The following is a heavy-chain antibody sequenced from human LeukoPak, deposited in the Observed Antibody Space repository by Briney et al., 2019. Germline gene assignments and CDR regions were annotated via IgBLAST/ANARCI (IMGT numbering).Heavy chain of an antibody. CDR2: IIPIFGTA. V-gene: IGHV1-69*13. D-gene: IGHD6-19*01. J-gene: IGHJ3*02. Sequence: GASVKVSCKASGYTFTSYGISWVRQAPGQGLEWMGGIIPIFGTANYAQKFQGRVTITADESTSTAYMELSSLRSEDTAVYYCARPGSGWSDAFDIWGQGTMVTVSS. CDR1: GYTFTSYG. CDR3: ARPGSGWSDAFDI.